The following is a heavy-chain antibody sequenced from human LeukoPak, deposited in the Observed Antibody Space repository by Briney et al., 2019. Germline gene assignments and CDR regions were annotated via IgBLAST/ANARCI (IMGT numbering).Heavy chain of an antibody. J-gene: IGHJ4*02. Sequence: AETLSLTCSVSGVSMSSYYWSWIRQSPGKGLEWIGRIYTSGSTNYNPSLKSRVTMSVDTSKNQFSLKLSSVTAADTAVYYCAGRAGGDYFDYWGQGTLVTVSS. CDR1: GVSMSSYY. CDR2: IYTSGST. CDR3: AGRAGGDYFDY. V-gene: IGHV4-4*07. D-gene: IGHD4-17*01.